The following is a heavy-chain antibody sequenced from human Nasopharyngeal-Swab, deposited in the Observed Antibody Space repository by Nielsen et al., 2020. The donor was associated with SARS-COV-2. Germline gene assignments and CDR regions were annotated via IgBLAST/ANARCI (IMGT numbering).Heavy chain of an antibody. D-gene: IGHD3-22*01. V-gene: IGHV4-39*07. CDR3: ARVGSSGYYYVWYYGMDV. Sequence: SETLSLTCTVSGGSISSSSYYWGWIRQPPGKGLEWIGSIYYSGSTYYNPSLKSRVTISVDTSKNQFSLKLSSVTAADTAVYYCARVGSSGYYYVWYYGMDVWGQGTTVTVSS. CDR1: GGSISSSSYY. CDR2: IYYSGST. J-gene: IGHJ6*02.